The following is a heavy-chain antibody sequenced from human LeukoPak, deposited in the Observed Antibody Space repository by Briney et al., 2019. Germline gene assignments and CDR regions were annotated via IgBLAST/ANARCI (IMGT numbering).Heavy chain of an antibody. CDR1: GFTFSSYA. CDR2: ISYDGSNK. D-gene: IGHD4-11*01. V-gene: IGHV3-30-3*01. J-gene: IGHJ6*02. CDR3: ARSIDVTYYYYGMDV. Sequence: GGSLRLSCAASGFTFSSYAMHWVRQAPGKGLEWVAVISYDGSNKYYADSVKGRFTISRDNSKNTLYLQMNSLRAEDTAVYYCARSIDVTYYYYGMDVWGRGTTVTVSS.